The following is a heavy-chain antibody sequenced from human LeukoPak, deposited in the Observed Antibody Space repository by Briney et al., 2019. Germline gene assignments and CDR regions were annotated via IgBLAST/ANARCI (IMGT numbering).Heavy chain of an antibody. CDR3: AKDYFGSGSPMARAFDI. Sequence: GGSLRLSCAASGFTFSSYAMSWVRQAPGKGLEWVSAISGSGGSRYYADSVKGRFTISRDNSKNTLYLQMNSLRADDTAVYYCAKDYFGSGSPMARAFDIWGQGTMVTVSS. CDR2: ISGSGGSR. V-gene: IGHV3-23*01. D-gene: IGHD3-10*01. CDR1: GFTFSSYA. J-gene: IGHJ3*02.